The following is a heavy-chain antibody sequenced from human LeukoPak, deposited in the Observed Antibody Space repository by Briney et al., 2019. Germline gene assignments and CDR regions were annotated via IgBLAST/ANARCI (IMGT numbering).Heavy chain of an antibody. Sequence: PSETLSLTCTVSGGSISSYYWSWIRQPPGKGLEWIGYIYNSGSTNYNPPLKSRVTISIDASKNQFSLKLSSVTAADTAVYYCARERGYDSSGYYFYYFDYWGQGTLVTVSS. CDR1: GGSISSYY. CDR2: IYNSGST. J-gene: IGHJ4*02. D-gene: IGHD3-22*01. V-gene: IGHV4-59*01. CDR3: ARERGYDSSGYYFYYFDY.